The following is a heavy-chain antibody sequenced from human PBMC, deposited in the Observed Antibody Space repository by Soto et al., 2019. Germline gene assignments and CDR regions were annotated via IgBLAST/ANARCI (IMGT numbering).Heavy chain of an antibody. V-gene: IGHV4-61*08. CDR1: GGYIISGGYY. J-gene: IGHJ4*02. CDR2: IYYSGST. Sequence: PSETLSLTCTVSGGYIISGGYYGSWIRQQRGNGRAWIGYIYYSGSTNYNPSLKSRVTISVDTSKNQFSLKLSSVSAADTAVDYCARAKYDFWSGYYTPGYFDYWGQGTLVTVAS. CDR3: ARAKYDFWSGYYTPGYFDY. D-gene: IGHD3-3*01.